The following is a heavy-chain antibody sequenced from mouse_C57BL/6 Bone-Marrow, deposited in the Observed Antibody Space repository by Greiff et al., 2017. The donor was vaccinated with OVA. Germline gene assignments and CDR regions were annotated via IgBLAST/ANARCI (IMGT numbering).Heavy chain of an antibody. J-gene: IGHJ1*03. CDR1: GYTFTEYT. Sequence: VQRVESGAELVKPGASVKLSCKASGYTFTEYTIHWVKQRSGQGLEWIGWFYPGSGSIKYNEKFKDKATLTADKSSSTVYMELSRLTSEDSAVYFCARHEDAGYYGHWYFDVWGTGTTVTVSS. V-gene: IGHV1-62-2*01. CDR2: FYPGSGSI. CDR3: ARHEDAGYYGHWYFDV. D-gene: IGHD1-1*01.